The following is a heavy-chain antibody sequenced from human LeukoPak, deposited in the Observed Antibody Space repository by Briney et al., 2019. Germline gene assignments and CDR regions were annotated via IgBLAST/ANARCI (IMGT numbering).Heavy chain of an antibody. CDR2: INPNSGGT. Sequence: ASVKVSCKASGYTFTGYYMHWVRQAPGQGLEWMGRINPNSGGTNYAQKFQGGVTMTRDTSISTAYMELGRLRSDDTAVYYCARSLVAANVDYWGQGTLVTVSS. CDR3: ARSLVAANVDY. J-gene: IGHJ4*02. D-gene: IGHD5-12*01. CDR1: GYTFTGYY. V-gene: IGHV1-2*06.